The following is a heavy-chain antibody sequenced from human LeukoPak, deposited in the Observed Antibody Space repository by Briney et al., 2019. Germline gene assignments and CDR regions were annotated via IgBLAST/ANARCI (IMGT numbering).Heavy chain of an antibody. CDR3: AKDRLTSLGYIAAAIFDY. CDR2: ISGSGGST. Sequence: PGGSLRLSCAASGFTFSSYAMSWVRQAPGKGLEWVSAISGSGGSTYYADSVKGRFTISRDNSKNTLYLQMNSLRAEDTAVYYCAKDRLTSLGYIAAAIFDYWGQGTLVTVSS. J-gene: IGHJ4*02. D-gene: IGHD6-13*01. V-gene: IGHV3-23*01. CDR1: GFTFSSYA.